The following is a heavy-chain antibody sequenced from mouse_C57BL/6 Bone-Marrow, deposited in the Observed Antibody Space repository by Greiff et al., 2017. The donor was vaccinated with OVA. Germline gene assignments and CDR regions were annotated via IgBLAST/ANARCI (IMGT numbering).Heavy chain of an antibody. Sequence: QVQLQQSGAELARPGASVKMSCKASGYTFTSYTMHWVKQRPGQGLEWIGYINPSSGYTKYNQKFKGKATLTADKSSSTAYMQLSSLTSEDSAVYYCARWGFYWYFDVWGTGTTVTVSS. CDR2: INPSSGYT. V-gene: IGHV1-4*01. J-gene: IGHJ1*03. CDR1: GYTFTSYT. CDR3: ARWGFYWYFDV.